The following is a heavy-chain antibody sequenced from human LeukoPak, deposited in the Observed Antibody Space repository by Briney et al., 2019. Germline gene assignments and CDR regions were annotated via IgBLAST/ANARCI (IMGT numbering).Heavy chain of an antibody. V-gene: IGHV7-4-1*02. J-gene: IGHJ4*02. Sequence: ASVKVSCKASGYIFTSYAMIWVRQAPGQGPEWMGWINTNTGNPTYAQGFTGRFVFSLDTSVSTAYLQISSLQAEDTAVYYCARGGAVPNVHYYGYRGQGTLVTVSS. D-gene: IGHD6-19*01. CDR2: INTNTGNP. CDR1: GYIFTSYA. CDR3: ARGGAVPNVHYYGY.